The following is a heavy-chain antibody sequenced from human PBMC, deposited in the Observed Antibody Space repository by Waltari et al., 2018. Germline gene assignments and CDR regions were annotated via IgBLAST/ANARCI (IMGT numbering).Heavy chain of an antibody. CDR3: ARDHEYGGKADY. Sequence: EVQLVESGGGVVKPGGFLSLACAASGFTFSSYNMNWVRQAPGKGLEWVSIISYSSSYIYYADSVKGRFTVSRDNAKNSLYLQMNSLRAEDTAVYYCARDHEYGGKADYWGQGTLVTVSS. CDR1: GFTFSSYN. V-gene: IGHV3-21*01. D-gene: IGHD4-17*01. CDR2: ISYSSSYI. J-gene: IGHJ4*02.